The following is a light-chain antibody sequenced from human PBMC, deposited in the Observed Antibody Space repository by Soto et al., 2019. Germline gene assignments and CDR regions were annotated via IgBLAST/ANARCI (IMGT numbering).Light chain of an antibody. Sequence: ETVLTQSPGTVSLSPGERATLSCRTSQSVKSNYLAWYQQKPGQAPRLLIYGVFNRATGIPDRFSGSASGTDFTLTISGLEPEDSAVYYCQHYDGSPRTFGQGTKLEIK. CDR1: QSVKSNY. CDR2: GVF. V-gene: IGKV3-20*01. CDR3: QHYDGSPRT. J-gene: IGKJ2*01.